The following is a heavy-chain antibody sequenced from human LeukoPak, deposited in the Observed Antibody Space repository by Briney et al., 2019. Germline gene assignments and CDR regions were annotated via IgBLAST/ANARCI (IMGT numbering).Heavy chain of an antibody. J-gene: IGHJ4*02. V-gene: IGHV1-18*01. D-gene: IGHD3-10*01. Sequence: ASVKVSCKASGYTFTSYGISWVRQAPGQVLEWMGWISAYNGNTNYAQKLQGRVTMTTDTSTSTAYMELRSLRSDDTAVYYCARDRRGGSGSYRRFDYWGQGTLVTVSS. CDR3: ARDRRGGSGSYRRFDY. CDR1: GYTFTSYG. CDR2: ISAYNGNT.